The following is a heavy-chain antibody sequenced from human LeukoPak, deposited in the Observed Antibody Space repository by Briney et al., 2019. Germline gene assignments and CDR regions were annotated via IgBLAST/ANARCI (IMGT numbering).Heavy chain of an antibody. CDR1: GGTFSSYA. D-gene: IGHD4-17*01. J-gene: IGHJ6*02. CDR2: IIPIFGTA. CDR3: ARDESGVTSYYYGMDV. V-gene: IGHV1-69*13. Sequence: ASVKVSRKASGGTFSSYAISWVRQAPGQGLEWMGGIIPIFGTANYAQKFQGRVTITADESTSTAYMELSSLRSEDTAVYYCARDESGVTSYYYGMDVWGQGTTVTVSS.